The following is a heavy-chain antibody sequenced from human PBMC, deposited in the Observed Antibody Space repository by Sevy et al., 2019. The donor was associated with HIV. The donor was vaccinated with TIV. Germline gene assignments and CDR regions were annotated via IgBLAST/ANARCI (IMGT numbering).Heavy chain of an antibody. D-gene: IGHD3-16*01. CDR3: ARRPHIRLGYYFDF. Sequence: SGPTLVKPTQTLKLTCTFSGFSLSTSGVGVGWVRQPPGKALEWLALIYWNGDELYSPSLKNRLTSTKDTSKNQVVFKMNNMDPVDAATYYCARRPHIRLGYYFDFWGQGALVTVSS. V-gene: IGHV2-5*01. J-gene: IGHJ4*02. CDR2: IYWNGDE. CDR1: GFSLSTSGVG.